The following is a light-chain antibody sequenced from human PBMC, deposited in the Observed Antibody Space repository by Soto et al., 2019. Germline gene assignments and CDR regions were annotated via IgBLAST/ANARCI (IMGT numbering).Light chain of an antibody. J-gene: IGLJ1*01. V-gene: IGLV2-14*01. CDR2: EVS. Sequence: HSALTQPASVSGSPGQSITISCTGTSSDVGNYKYVSWYQQHPGKAPKLMIYEVSNRPSGVSNRFSGSKSGNTASLTISGLQAEDETDYYCFSYTSSGTYVFGTGTKV. CDR3: FSYTSSGTYV. CDR1: SSDVGNYKY.